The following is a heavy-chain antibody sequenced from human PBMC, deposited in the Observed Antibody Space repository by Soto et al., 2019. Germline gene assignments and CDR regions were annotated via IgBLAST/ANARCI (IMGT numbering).Heavy chain of an antibody. D-gene: IGHD2-15*01. J-gene: IGHJ6*02. CDR3: ARDRGDYYYGMDV. CDR1: GFTFSSYD. V-gene: IGHV3-13*01. Sequence: GGSLRLSCAASGFTFSSYDMHWVRQATGKGLEWVSAIGTAGDTYYPGSVKGRFTISRENAKNSLYLQMNSLRAEDTAVYYCARDRGDYYYGMDVWGQGTTVTVSS. CDR2: IGTAGDT.